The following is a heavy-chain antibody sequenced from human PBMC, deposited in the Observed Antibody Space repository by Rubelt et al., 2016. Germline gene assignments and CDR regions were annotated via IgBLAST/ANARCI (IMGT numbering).Heavy chain of an antibody. CDR3: ARFTELSNYGASGDALDI. J-gene: IGHJ3*02. CDR2: INHSGST. CDR1: GGSFSGYY. D-gene: IGHD3-16*02. V-gene: IGHV4-34*01. Sequence: QVQLQQWGAGLLKPSETLSLTCAVYGGSFSGYYWSWIRQPPGKGLEWIGEINHSGSTNYNPSLKSRVTISVDTSKNQVSRKLSSVTAADTAVYYCARFTELSNYGASGDALDIWGQGTMVTVSS.